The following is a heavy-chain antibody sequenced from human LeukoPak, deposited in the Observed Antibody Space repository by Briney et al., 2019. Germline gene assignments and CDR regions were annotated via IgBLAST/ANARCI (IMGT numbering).Heavy chain of an antibody. CDR2: IYYTGTT. CDR3: ARQEIGLRSFDP. J-gene: IGHJ5*02. D-gene: IGHD3/OR15-3a*01. V-gene: IGHV4-39*01. CDR1: GGSISSYY. Sequence: SETLSLTCTVSGGSISSYYWSWIRQSPGKNLEWLGSIYYTGTTHYNPSLKSRVTISVDTSKNQFSLNSSSVTAADTAVYYCARQEIGLRSFDPWGQGTLVTVSS.